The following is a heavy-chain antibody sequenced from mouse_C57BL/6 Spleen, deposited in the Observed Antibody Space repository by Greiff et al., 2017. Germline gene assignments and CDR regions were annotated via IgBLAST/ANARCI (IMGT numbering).Heavy chain of an antibody. V-gene: IGHV5-9-1*02. CDR2: ICSGGDYI. CDR3: TREECVGDYAMDY. Sequence: EVHLVESGAGLAKPGGSLKLSCAASGFTFSSYAMSWVRQTPEQRLEWVAYICSGGDYIYYADTVKGRFTISRDNARNTLYLQMGSLKSEDTAMYYCTREECVGDYAMDYWGQGTSVTVAS. CDR1: GFTFSSYA. J-gene: IGHJ4*01. D-gene: IGHD3-3*01.